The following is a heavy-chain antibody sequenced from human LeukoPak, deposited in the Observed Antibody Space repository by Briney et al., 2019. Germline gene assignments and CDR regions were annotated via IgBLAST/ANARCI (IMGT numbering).Heavy chain of an antibody. V-gene: IGHV3-7*01. J-gene: IGHJ4*02. CDR1: GFTFSAYW. D-gene: IGHD1-1*01. Sequence: GGSLRLSCAASGFTFSAYWMSWVRQAPRKGLEWLANIKQDGSDKQYVDSVKGRFAISRDNAKTSVYLQMNSLRAEDTAVYYCVSTTRSSPFDNWGQGTLVTVSS. CDR2: IKQDGSDK. CDR3: VSTTRSSPFDN.